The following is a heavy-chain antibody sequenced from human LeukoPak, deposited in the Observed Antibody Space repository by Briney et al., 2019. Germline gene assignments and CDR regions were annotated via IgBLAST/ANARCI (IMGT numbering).Heavy chain of an antibody. CDR2: ISAYNGNT. V-gene: IGHV1-18*01. D-gene: IGHD6-19*01. Sequence: ASVKVSCKASGGTFSSYAISWVRQAPGQGPEWMGWISAYNGNTNYAQKLQGRVTMTTDTSTSTAYMELRSLRSDDTAVYYCAREGSGWYDLIDYWGQGTLVTVSS. CDR3: AREGSGWYDLIDY. J-gene: IGHJ4*02. CDR1: GGTFSSYA.